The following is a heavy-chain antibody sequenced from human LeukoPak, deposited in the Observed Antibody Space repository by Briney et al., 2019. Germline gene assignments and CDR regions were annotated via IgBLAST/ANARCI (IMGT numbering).Heavy chain of an antibody. CDR1: GFTFSSYS. Sequence: RGSLRLSCAASGFTFSSYSMNWVRQAPGKGLEWVSSISSSSSYIYYADSVKGRFTISRDNAKNSLYLQMNSLRAEDTAVYYCASRDYYDSSGYGYWGQGTLVTVSS. V-gene: IGHV3-21*01. J-gene: IGHJ4*02. CDR2: ISSSSSYI. CDR3: ASRDYYDSSGYGY. D-gene: IGHD3-22*01.